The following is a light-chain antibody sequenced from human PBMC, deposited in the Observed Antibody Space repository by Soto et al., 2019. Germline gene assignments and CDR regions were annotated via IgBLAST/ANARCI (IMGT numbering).Light chain of an antibody. J-gene: IGLJ3*02. V-gene: IGLV1-47*01. CDR1: SSNIGRNF. CDR2: KNN. Sequence: QAVVPQPPSASGTPGQRVTISCSGSSSNIGRNFVYWYQQLPGTAPKLLIYKNNQRPSGVPHRFSASKSGPSAALAISGLRSEDEADYYCATWDASLSAWVFGGGTKVTVL. CDR3: ATWDASLSAWV.